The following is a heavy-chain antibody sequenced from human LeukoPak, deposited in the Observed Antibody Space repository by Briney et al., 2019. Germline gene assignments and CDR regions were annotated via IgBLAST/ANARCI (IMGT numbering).Heavy chain of an antibody. Sequence: GESLKISCKGSGYSFTSNWIGWVRQMPGKGLEWMGTIYPGDSDTRYSPSFQGQVTISVDKSIGTAYLQWGSLKASDTAMYYCAKMVRDSYGANYYGTYCFDYWGQGTLVTVSS. V-gene: IGHV5-51*01. D-gene: IGHD4/OR15-4a*01. CDR1: GYSFTSNW. CDR2: IYPGDSDT. J-gene: IGHJ4*02. CDR3: AKMVRDSYGANYYGTYCFDY.